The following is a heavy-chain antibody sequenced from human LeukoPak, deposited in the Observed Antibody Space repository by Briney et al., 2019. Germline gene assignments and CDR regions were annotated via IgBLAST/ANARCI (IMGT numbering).Heavy chain of an antibody. J-gene: IGHJ2*01. Sequence: PSETLSLTCTVSGGSISSYYWSWIRQPPGKGLEWIGYIYYSGSTNYNPSLKSRVTISVDTSKNQFSLKLSSVTAADTAVYYCTRGVGQYQLLESYWYFDLWGRGTLVTVSS. CDR1: GGSISSYY. D-gene: IGHD2-2*01. CDR2: IYYSGST. V-gene: IGHV4-59*01. CDR3: TRGVGQYQLLESYWYFDL.